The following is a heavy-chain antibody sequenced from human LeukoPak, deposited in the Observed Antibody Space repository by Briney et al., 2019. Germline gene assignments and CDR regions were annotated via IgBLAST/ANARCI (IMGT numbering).Heavy chain of an antibody. J-gene: IGHJ5*02. V-gene: IGHV2-70*11. D-gene: IGHD2-15*01. CDR2: IDWDDDK. Sequence: GSGATLVKPTQALTLTCTFSGFSLSTSGMCVSWIRQPPGKALEWLARIDWDDDKYYSTSLKTRLTISKDTSKNQVVLTMTNMDPVDTATYYCARTLLGSNWFDPWGQGTLVTVSS. CDR1: GFSLSTSGMC. CDR3: ARTLLGSNWFDP.